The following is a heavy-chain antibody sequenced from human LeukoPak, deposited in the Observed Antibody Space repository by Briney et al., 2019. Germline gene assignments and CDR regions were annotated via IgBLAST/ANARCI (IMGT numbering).Heavy chain of an antibody. D-gene: IGHD5-24*01. Sequence: GGSLRLSCAASGFTFSSYGMHWVRQAPGKGLEWVAVISYDGSNKYYADSVKGRFTISRDNSKNTLYLQMNSLRAEDTAVYYCAKDSGMATPDYWGQGTLATVSS. J-gene: IGHJ4*02. CDR2: ISYDGSNK. CDR1: GFTFSSYG. V-gene: IGHV3-30*18. CDR3: AKDSGMATPDY.